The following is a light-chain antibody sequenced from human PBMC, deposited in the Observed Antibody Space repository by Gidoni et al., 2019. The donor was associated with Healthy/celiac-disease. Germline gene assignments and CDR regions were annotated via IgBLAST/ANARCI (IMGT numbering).Light chain of an antibody. V-gene: IGKV3-11*01. Sequence: EIVFTQSPATLSLSPGESATLSCRASQSVSSYLAWYQQKPGQAPRLLIYDASNRATGIPARFSGSGSGTDFTLTISSLEPEDFAVYYCQQRSNWLATFGGGTKVEIK. J-gene: IGKJ4*01. CDR3: QQRSNWLAT. CDR1: QSVSSY. CDR2: DAS.